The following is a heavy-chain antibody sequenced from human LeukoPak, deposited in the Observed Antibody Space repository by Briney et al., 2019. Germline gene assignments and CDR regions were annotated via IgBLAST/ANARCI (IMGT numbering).Heavy chain of an antibody. CDR3: ARHIPNGDYLNY. CDR1: GASISSTNNY. J-gene: IGHJ4*02. CDR2: VFYDGIA. D-gene: IGHD4-17*01. Sequence: SETLSLTCTVSGASISSTNNYWGWIRQPPGKGLEWIGSVFYDGIANYSPSLKSRVTISADMSKNQFSLEMRSVTATDTAVYYCARHIPNGDYLNYWGQGTLVTVSS. V-gene: IGHV4-39*01.